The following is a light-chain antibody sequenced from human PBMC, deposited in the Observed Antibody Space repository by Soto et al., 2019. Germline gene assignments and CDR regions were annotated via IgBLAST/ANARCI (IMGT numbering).Light chain of an antibody. CDR2: DVT. V-gene: IGLV2-14*03. CDR3: SSYTTNRPIV. J-gene: IGLJ2*01. Sequence: QSALTQPASLSGSPGQSIAISCTGTSSDVGGYNYVSWYQQHPGKAPKLIIYDVTIRPSGVSNRFSASKSGDTASLTISGLQAEDEDDYYCSSYTTNRPIVFGGGTKLTVL. CDR1: SSDVGGYNY.